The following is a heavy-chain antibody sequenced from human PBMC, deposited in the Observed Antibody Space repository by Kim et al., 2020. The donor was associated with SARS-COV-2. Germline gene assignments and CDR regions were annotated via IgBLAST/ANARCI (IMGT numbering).Heavy chain of an antibody. CDR2: ISGSGGST. D-gene: IGHD3-9*01. Sequence: GGSLRLSCAASGFTFSSYAMSWVRQAPGKGLEWVSAISGSGGSTYYADSVKGRFTISRDNSKNTLYLQMNSLRAEDTAVYYCAKDHRYFDWSEVDYWGQGTLVTVSS. CDR3: AKDHRYFDWSEVDY. V-gene: IGHV3-23*01. CDR1: GFTFSSYA. J-gene: IGHJ4*02.